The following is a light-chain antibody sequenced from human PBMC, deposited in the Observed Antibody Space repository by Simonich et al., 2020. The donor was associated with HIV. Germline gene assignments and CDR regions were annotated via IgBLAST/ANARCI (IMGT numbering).Light chain of an antibody. CDR2: AAS. Sequence: DIQMTQSPSSLSASVGDRVTITCRASQTITSYLNWYQQKPGKAPKVLIYAASSLLSGVPSRFSGSGSGTDFTLTISSLQLEDFATYYCQQSYSSPKTFGQGTKVEIK. J-gene: IGKJ1*01. CDR3: QQSYSSPKT. V-gene: IGKV1-39*01. CDR1: QTITSY.